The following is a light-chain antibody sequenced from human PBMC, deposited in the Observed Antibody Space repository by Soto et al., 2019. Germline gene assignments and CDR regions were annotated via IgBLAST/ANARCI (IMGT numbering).Light chain of an antibody. CDR3: ATWDRSLSVYVL. CDR2: DNN. V-gene: IGLV1-51*01. CDR1: SSNVGSNY. Sequence: QSVLTQPPSVSAAPGQKVTISCSGSSSNVGSNYVSWYQQLPGTAPKLLIYDNNKRPSGIPDRFSGSKSGTSATLDITGLQTGGEADYYCATWDRSLSVYVLFGGGTKLTVL. J-gene: IGLJ2*01.